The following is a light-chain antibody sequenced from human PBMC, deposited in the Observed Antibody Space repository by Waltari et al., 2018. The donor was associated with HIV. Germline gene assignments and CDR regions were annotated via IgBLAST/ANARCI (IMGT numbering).Light chain of an antibody. CDR2: DVN. J-gene: IGLJ1*01. CDR3: CSHAGNLIFV. V-gene: IGLV2-11*01. Sequence: QAALTQPHSVSGCPGQSLTISCTGTSSYVDTFVSWYQQHPGKVPKVIIYDVNKRPAGVPDRFSGSKSGNTASLTISGLQAEDESDYYCCSHAGNLIFVFGTGTKVTVL. CDR1: SSYVDTF.